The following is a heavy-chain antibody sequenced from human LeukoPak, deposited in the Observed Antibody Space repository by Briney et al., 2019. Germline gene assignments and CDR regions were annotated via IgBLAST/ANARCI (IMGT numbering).Heavy chain of an antibody. D-gene: IGHD2-21*02. CDR2: IKQDGSEK. V-gene: IGHV3-7*03. Sequence: GGSLRLSCAASGFTFSSYWMSWVRQAPGKGLEWVANIKQDGSEKYYVDSVKGRFTISRDNAKNSLCLQMNSLRAEDTAVYYCARDEHIVVVTAIFGYYYGMDVWGQGTTVTVSS. J-gene: IGHJ6*02. CDR1: GFTFSSYW. CDR3: ARDEHIVVVTAIFGYYYGMDV.